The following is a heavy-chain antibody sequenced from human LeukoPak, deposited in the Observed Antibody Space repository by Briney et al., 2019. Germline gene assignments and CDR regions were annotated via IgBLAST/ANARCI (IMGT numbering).Heavy chain of an antibody. J-gene: IGHJ2*01. Sequence: GGSLRLSCAASGFTFSTYGMHWVRQAPGKGLEWVAIIWFDGSLEYYADSAKGRFTISRDNSKNTLYLQMNSLRVEDSAVYYCARDSLTYFYGSGSFYDWYIDLWGRGTLVTVSS. CDR2: IWFDGSLE. CDR3: ARDSLTYFYGSGSFYDWYIDL. V-gene: IGHV3-33*01. CDR1: GFTFSTYG. D-gene: IGHD3-10*01.